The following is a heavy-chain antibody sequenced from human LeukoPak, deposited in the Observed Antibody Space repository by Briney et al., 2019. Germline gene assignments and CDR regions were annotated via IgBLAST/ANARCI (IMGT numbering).Heavy chain of an antibody. CDR3: ARATDYYDNSGYYY. CDR2: IYYSGST. D-gene: IGHD3-22*01. CDR1: DDSISDYY. J-gene: IGHJ4*02. Sequence: SETLSLTCTVSDDSISDYYWGWIRQPPGKGLEWIGYIYYSGSTYYNPSLKSRVTISVDTSKNQFTLKLNSVTAADTAVYYCARATDYYDNSGYYYWGQGTLVTVSS. V-gene: IGHV4-59*01.